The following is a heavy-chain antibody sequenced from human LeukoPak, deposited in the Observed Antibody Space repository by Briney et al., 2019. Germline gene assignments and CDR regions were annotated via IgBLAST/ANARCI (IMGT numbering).Heavy chain of an antibody. CDR2: IYYSGST. D-gene: IGHD3-3*01. V-gene: IGHV4-39*01. Sequence: SETLSLTCTVSGGSISSSSYYWGWIRQPPGKGLEWIGSIYYSGSTYYNPSLKSRVTISVDTSKNQFSLKLSSVTAADTAVYYCASRFGVVIVGDYWGQGTLVTVSS. CDR1: GGSISSSSYY. J-gene: IGHJ4*02. CDR3: ASRFGVVIVGDY.